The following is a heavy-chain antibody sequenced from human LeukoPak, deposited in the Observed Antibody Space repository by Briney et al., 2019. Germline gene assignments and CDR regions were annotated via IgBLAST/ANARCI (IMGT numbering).Heavy chain of an antibody. CDR3: ARVPGSGYCSSTSCLSFDY. CDR2: IYYSGST. CDR1: GGSISSYY. D-gene: IGHD2-2*01. V-gene: IGHV4-59*01. J-gene: IGHJ4*02. Sequence: SETLSLTCTVSGGSISSYYWSWIRQPPGKGLEWIGYIYYSGSTNYNPSLKSRVTISVDTSKNQFSLKLSSVTAADTAVYYCARVPGSGYCSSTSCLSFDYWGRGTLVTVSS.